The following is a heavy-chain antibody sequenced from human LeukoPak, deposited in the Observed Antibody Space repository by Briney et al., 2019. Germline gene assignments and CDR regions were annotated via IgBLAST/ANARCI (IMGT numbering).Heavy chain of an antibody. V-gene: IGHV1-24*01. D-gene: IGHD3-10*01. J-gene: IGHJ3*01. Sequence: ASVTVSCKVSGYTLTELSMHWLRQAPGKGLEWMGGFDPEDGETIYAQKFQGRVTMTEDTYTDTAYMELSSLRSEDTAVYYCARGGNIRGGAFDFWGQGTMVTVSS. CDR3: ARGGNIRGGAFDF. CDR1: GYTLTELS. CDR2: FDPEDGET.